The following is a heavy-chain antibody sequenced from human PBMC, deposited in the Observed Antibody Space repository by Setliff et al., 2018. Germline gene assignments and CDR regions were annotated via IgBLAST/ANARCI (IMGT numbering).Heavy chain of an antibody. D-gene: IGHD3-22*01. J-gene: IGHJ2*01. V-gene: IGHV4-30-4*08. CDR3: ARVAGSTSVSITTLWYFDL. CDR2: IYYRGST. CDR1: GDSISSGDYY. Sequence: SETLSLTCTVSGDSISSGDYYWSWIRQSPGKGLEWIGHIYYRGSTYYNPSLRSRLAMSIDTSNNQFSLKLSSVTAADTAVYYCARVAGSTSVSITTLWYFDLWGRGILVTSPQ.